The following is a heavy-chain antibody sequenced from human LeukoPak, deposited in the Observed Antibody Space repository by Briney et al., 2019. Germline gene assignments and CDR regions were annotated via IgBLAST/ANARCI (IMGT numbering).Heavy chain of an antibody. J-gene: IGHJ3*02. CDR3: ARERGGSAGDYGAFDI. Sequence: SETLSLTCTVSGASVSSGSYCWSWIRQPPGKGLELIGYIYCSGSANYNPSLKSRVTISVDTSKNQFSLKLSSVTAADTAVYYCARERGGSAGDYGAFDIWGQGTMVTVSS. CDR2: IYCSGSA. V-gene: IGHV4-61*01. D-gene: IGHD4-17*01. CDR1: GASVSSGSYC.